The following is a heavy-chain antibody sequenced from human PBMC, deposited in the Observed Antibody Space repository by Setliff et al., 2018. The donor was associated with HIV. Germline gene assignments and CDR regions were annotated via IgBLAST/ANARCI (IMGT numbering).Heavy chain of an antibody. Sequence: PSETLSLTCIVSGGSISSSSYYWGWIHQPPGKGLEWIGSIYYSGSTYYNPSLKSRVTISVDTSKNQFSLKLRSVTAADTAVYYCVRTYNDLENYYHHYYYMDVWGKGTTVTVSS. V-gene: IGHV4-39*07. D-gene: IGHD1-1*01. CDR1: GGSISSSSYY. J-gene: IGHJ6*03. CDR2: IYYSGST. CDR3: VRTYNDLENYYHHYYYMDV.